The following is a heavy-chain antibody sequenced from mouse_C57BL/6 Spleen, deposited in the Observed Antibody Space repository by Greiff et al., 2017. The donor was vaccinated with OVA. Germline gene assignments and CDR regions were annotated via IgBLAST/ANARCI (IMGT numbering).Heavy chain of an antibody. J-gene: IGHJ2*01. CDR1: GFTFSSYA. V-gene: IGHV5-9-1*02. Sequence: EVMLVESGEGLVKPGGSLKLSCAASGFTFSSYAMSWVRQTPEKRLEWVAYISSGGDYIYYADTVKGRFTISRDNARNTLYLQMSSLKSEDTAMYYCTRGDGYYPYYFDYWGQGTTLTVSS. CDR2: ISSGGDYI. D-gene: IGHD2-3*01. CDR3: TRGDGYYPYYFDY.